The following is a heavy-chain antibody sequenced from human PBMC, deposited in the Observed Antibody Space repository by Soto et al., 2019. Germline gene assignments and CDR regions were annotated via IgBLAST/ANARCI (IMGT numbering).Heavy chain of an antibody. V-gene: IGHV3-23*01. CDR2: LTGSSSNT. D-gene: IGHD3-9*01. J-gene: IGHJ4*02. CDR3: ANGRDTYGLLTNDY. Sequence: GGSLRLSCAASGFSFRNYAMSWVRQAPGKGLEWISTLTGSSSNTYYADSVKGRFAISRDNSRNTLYLQMHSLTAEDTAVYYCANGRDTYGLLTNDYWGPGTLVTVSS. CDR1: GFSFRNYA.